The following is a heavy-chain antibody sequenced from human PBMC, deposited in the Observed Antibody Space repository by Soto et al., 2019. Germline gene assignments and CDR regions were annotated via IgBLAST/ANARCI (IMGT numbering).Heavy chain of an antibody. V-gene: IGHV4-59*01. D-gene: IGHD1-1*01. CDR2: IYYSGST. CDR1: GGSISSYY. CDR3: ARGLGGTPVGSYGMDV. J-gene: IGHJ6*02. Sequence: TSETLSLTCTVSGGSISSYYWSWIRQPPGKGLEWIGYIYYSGSTNYNPSLKSRVTISVDTSKNQFSLKLSSVTAADTAVYYCARGLGGTPVGSYGMDVWGQGTTVTVSS.